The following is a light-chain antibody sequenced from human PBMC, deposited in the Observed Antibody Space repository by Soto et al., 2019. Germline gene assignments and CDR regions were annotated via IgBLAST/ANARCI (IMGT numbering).Light chain of an antibody. J-gene: IGLJ1*01. CDR2: EVT. CDR3: PSYAGSRTYV. V-gene: IGLV2-23*02. Sequence: QSAVTQPASVSGSPGQSVTISCSGSDIGNYNLVSWYQHLPGRAPKLLIFEVTMRPSGISDRFSGSKSASTASLTISGLQAEDEGDYYCPSYAGSRTYVFGSGTKLPVL. CDR1: SDIGNYNL.